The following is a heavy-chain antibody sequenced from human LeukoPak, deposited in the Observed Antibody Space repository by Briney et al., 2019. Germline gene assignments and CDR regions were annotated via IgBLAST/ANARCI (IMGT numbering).Heavy chain of an antibody. CDR1: GYTFTSHC. Sequence: ASVKVSCKASGYTFTSHCVHWVRQAPGQGLEWVGRINPSGGSTSYAQKFQGRVPMTWDTATGTVYMELSSLRSEDTAMYYCARDLGIGWYMFDYWGQGTLVTVSS. D-gene: IGHD6-19*01. J-gene: IGHJ4*02. CDR2: INPSGGST. CDR3: ARDLGIGWYMFDY. V-gene: IGHV1-46*01.